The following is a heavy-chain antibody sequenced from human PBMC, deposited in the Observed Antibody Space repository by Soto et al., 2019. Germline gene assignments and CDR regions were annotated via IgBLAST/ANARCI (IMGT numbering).Heavy chain of an antibody. D-gene: IGHD6-6*01. CDR1: GYSFTSYW. Sequence: GESLKISCKGSGYSFTSYWIGWVRQMPGKGLEWMGIIYPGDSDTRYSPSFQGQVTISADKSISTAYLQWSSLKASDTAMYYCARVGIAARRKNYYYYGMDVWGQGTTVTVSS. CDR3: ARVGIAARRKNYYYYGMDV. V-gene: IGHV5-51*01. J-gene: IGHJ6*02. CDR2: IYPGDSDT.